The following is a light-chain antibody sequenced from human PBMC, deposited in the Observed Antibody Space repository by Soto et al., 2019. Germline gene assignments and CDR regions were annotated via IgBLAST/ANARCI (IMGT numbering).Light chain of an antibody. CDR1: QSVDSN. CDR3: QQYNNWWT. Sequence: ILMTQSPSTLSVSPGERATLSCRASQSVDSNLAWYQQKPGQAPRLLIYGASTRATGISARFSGSGSGTEFTLTISSVQSEDFGVYYCQQYNNWWTFGHGTKVDIK. V-gene: IGKV3-15*01. CDR2: GAS. J-gene: IGKJ1*01.